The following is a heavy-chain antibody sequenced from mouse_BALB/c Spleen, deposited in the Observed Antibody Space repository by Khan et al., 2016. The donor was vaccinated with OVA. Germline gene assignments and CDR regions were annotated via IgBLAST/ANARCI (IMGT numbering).Heavy chain of an antibody. CDR3: ARAYYGNYREAMDY. D-gene: IGHD2-10*01. CDR2: IWGDGST. Sequence: QIQLVQSGPGLVVPSQSLSITCTVSGFSLTGYGVNWVRQPPGKGLEWLGMIWGDGSTDYNSALKSRLSISKDNSKSQVFLKMNSLQTDDTARYYCARAYYGNYREAMDYWGQGTSVTVSS. J-gene: IGHJ4*01. V-gene: IGHV2-6-7*01. CDR1: GFSLTGYG.